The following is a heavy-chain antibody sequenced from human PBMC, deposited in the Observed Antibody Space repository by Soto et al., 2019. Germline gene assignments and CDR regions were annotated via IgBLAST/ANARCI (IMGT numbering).Heavy chain of an antibody. J-gene: IGHJ5*02. CDR2: ISSSSSYI. Sequence: PGGSLRLSCAASGFTFSSYSMNWVRQAPGKGLEWVSSISSSSSYIYYADSVKGRFTISRDNAKNSLYLQMNSLRAEDTAVYYCGKMRHVQKGFDPCGQRTLVAVFS. CDR3: GKMRHVQKGFDP. D-gene: IGHD6-25*01. CDR1: GFTFSSYS. V-gene: IGHV3-21*04.